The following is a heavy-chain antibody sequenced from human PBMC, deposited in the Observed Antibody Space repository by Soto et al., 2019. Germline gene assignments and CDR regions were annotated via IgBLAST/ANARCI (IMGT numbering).Heavy chain of an antibody. J-gene: IGHJ4*02. CDR3: ARRWGGALDY. CDR2: IDYSGST. CDR1: GGSMSSYY. V-gene: IGHV4-59*08. D-gene: IGHD3-16*01. Sequence: QVQLQESGPGLVKPSETLSLTCTVSGGSMSSYYWSWIRQPPGKGLEWIGYIDYSGSTNYNPSLKSRVTISVDTSKNQFSLKLNSVTAADPAVYYCARRWGGALDYWGQGTLVTVSS.